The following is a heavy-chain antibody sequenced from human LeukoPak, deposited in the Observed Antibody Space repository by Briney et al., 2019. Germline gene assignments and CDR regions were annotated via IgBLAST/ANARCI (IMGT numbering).Heavy chain of an antibody. CDR2: IYHSAST. CDR3: GGINGVDFDY. V-gene: IGHV4-38-2*02. D-gene: IGHD2-8*01. CDR1: GYSISSGYY. Sequence: SSETLSLTCTVSGYSISSGYYWGWIRQPPGKGLEWIGSIYHSASTYYNPSLKSRVTISVDTSKNQFSLKLSSVTAADTAVYYCGGINGVDFDYWGQGTLVTVSS. J-gene: IGHJ4*02.